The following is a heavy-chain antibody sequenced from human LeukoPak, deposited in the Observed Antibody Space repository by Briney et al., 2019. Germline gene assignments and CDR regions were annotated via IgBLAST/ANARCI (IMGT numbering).Heavy chain of an antibody. V-gene: IGHV4-4*07. CDR2: INTSGSS. CDR3: AREGGGPRWLDP. Sequence: SETLSLTCTVSAYSITSSYYWSWIRQPAGKGLEWIGRINTSGSSNYNPSLRSRVTMSVDTSKNQFSLNLSSVTAADTAVYYCAREGGGPRWLDPWGQGTLVTVSS. J-gene: IGHJ5*02. CDR1: AYSITSSYY. D-gene: IGHD6-25*01.